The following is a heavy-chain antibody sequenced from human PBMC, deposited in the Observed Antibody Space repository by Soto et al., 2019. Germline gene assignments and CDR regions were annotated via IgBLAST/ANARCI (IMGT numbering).Heavy chain of an antibody. CDR3: AREYNWNSIYYGMDV. CDR2: ITPTFGTA. J-gene: IGHJ6*02. D-gene: IGHD1-7*01. Sequence: QVQLVQSGAEVKKPGSSVKVSCKASGGTFSIYAISWVRQAPGQGPEWMGGITPTFGTANYAQKFQGRVTITADESTNTAYMELSSLRSEDTAVYYCAREYNWNSIYYGMDVWGQGTTVTVSS. V-gene: IGHV1-69*01. CDR1: GGTFSIYA.